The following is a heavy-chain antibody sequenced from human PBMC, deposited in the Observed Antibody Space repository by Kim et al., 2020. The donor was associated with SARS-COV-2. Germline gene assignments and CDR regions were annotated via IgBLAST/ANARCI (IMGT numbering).Heavy chain of an antibody. CDR1: GFTFSSYE. J-gene: IGHJ4*02. CDR3: ARGEIVGATFGPDY. Sequence: GGSLRLSCAASGFTFSSYEMNWVRQAPGKGLEWVSYISSSGSTIYYADSVKGRFTISRDNAKNSLYLQMNSLRAEDTAVYYCARGEIVGATFGPDYWGQGTLVTVAS. D-gene: IGHD1-26*01. CDR2: ISSSGSTI. V-gene: IGHV3-48*03.